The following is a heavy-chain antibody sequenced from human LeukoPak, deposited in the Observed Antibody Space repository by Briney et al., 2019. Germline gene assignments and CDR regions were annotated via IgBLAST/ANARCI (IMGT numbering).Heavy chain of an antibody. J-gene: IGHJ6*03. CDR2: IKQDGSEK. V-gene: IGHV3-7*01. CDR3: ARETGDYDILTGYYTLGYYYYMDV. D-gene: IGHD3-9*01. Sequence: PGGSLRLSCAASGFTFSSYWMSWVRQAPGKGLEWVANIKQDGSEKYYVDSVKGRFTISRDNAKNSLYLQMNSLRAEDTAVYYCARETGDYDILTGYYTLGYYYYMDVWGKGTTVTISS. CDR1: GFTFSSYW.